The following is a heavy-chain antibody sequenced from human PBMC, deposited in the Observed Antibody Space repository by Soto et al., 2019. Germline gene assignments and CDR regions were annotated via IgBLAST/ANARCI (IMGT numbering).Heavy chain of an antibody. Sequence: QLQLQEPVPGLVKPSETLSLTCTVSGGSISISNYYWGRILQPPGKGLEWLGGIYYSGSTYYKPSLKSRVTLSVHTSKNQMYRKPSSVTASDTAGYYCARSGALRATNLVREVISYVMDVWGQWTTVTVSS. D-gene: IGHD3-10*01. V-gene: IGHV4-39*01. CDR3: ARSGALRATNLVREVISYVMDV. J-gene: IGHJ6*02. CDR1: GGSISISNYY. CDR2: IYYSGST.